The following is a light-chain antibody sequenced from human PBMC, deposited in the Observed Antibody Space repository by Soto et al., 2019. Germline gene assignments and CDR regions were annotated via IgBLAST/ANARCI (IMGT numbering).Light chain of an antibody. CDR2: SNN. CDR3: AAWDDSLNGFYV. CDR1: SSNIGSNT. J-gene: IGLJ1*01. Sequence: QSVLTQPPSASGTPGQRVTISCSGSSSNIGSNTVNWYQQLPGTAPKLLIYSNNQRPSWVPDRFSGSKSGTSASLAISGLQSEDEADDYCAAWDDSLNGFYVFGAGTKLTVL. V-gene: IGLV1-44*01.